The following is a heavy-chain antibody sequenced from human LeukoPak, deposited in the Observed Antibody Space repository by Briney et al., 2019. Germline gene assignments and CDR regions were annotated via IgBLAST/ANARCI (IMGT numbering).Heavy chain of an antibody. CDR3: ARRITIFGVGNRFDP. D-gene: IGHD3-3*01. CDR2: INHSGST. Sequence: SETLSLTCAVYGGSFSGYYWSWIRQPPGKGLEWIGEINHSGSTNYNPSLKSRVTISVDTSKNQFSLKLSSVTAADTAVYYCARRITIFGVGNRFDPWGQGTLVTVSS. J-gene: IGHJ5*02. CDR1: GGSFSGYY. V-gene: IGHV4-34*01.